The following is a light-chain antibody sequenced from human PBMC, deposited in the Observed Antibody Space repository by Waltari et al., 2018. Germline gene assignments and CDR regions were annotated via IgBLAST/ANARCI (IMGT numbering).Light chain of an antibody. CDR3: QQRVSWPNT. V-gene: IGKV3-11*01. Sequence: EIVLTQSPATLSLSPGEGATLSCRASQSVSNYLAWYQQKPGQAPRLLIYGTYNWATGIPARFSGCGSGTDFTLSISSLEPEDFSVYYCQQRVSWPNTFGQGTKLEIK. CDR1: QSVSNY. CDR2: GTY. J-gene: IGKJ2*01.